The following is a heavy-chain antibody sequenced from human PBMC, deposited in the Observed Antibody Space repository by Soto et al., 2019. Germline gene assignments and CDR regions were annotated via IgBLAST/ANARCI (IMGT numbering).Heavy chain of an antibody. J-gene: IGHJ3*02. V-gene: IGHV3-15*01. Sequence: EVQLVESGGGLVEPGGSLRLSCAASGITFSNAWINWVRKAPGKGLEYIGRIRSKTDGGKTEYAAPVEGRFTVSRDDSKNTLYLQMSGLKTEDTAVYYCTTTRPGTNVFDNWGQGTLVTVSS. CDR2: IRSKTDGGKT. CDR3: TTTRPGTNVFDN. CDR1: GITFSNAW. D-gene: IGHD6-13*01.